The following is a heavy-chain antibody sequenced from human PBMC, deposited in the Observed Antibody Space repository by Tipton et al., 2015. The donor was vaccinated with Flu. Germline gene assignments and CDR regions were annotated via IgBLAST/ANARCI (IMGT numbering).Heavy chain of an antibody. Sequence: TLSLTCTVSGGSISSYHWSWIRQPPGKGLEWIGYIYYSGSTNYNPSLKSRVTISVDTSKNQFSLKLSSVTAADTAVYYCARVGGSSYYYYGMDVWGQGTTVTVSS. V-gene: IGHV4-59*01. CDR3: ARVGGSSYYYYGMDV. CDR1: GGSISSYH. J-gene: IGHJ6*02. D-gene: IGHD1-26*01. CDR2: IYYSGST.